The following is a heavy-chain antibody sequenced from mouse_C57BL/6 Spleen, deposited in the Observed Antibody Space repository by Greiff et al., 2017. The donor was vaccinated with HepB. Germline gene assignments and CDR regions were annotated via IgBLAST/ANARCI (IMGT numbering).Heavy chain of an antibody. J-gene: IGHJ2*01. CDR1: GYTFTDYE. CDR3: TRERPYYYGSSYV. D-gene: IGHD1-1*01. CDR2: IDPETGGT. Sequence: VQRVESGAELVRPGASVTLSCKASGYTFTDYEMHWVKQTPVHGLEWIGAIDPETGGTAYNQKFKGKAILTADKSSSTAYMELRSLTSEDSAVYYCTRERPYYYGSSYVWGQGTTLTVSS. V-gene: IGHV1-15*01.